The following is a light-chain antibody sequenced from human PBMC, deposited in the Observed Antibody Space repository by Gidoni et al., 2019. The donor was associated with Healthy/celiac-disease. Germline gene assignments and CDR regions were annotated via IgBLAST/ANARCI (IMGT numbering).Light chain of an antibody. CDR3: QQRSNWPRALT. CDR2: DSS. Sequence: ELVLTHSPATLSLSQGARATISSRASQSVSSYLAWYQQKPGQATRLLIYDSSNRATVIPARFSGSGSGTDFTLTISSLEPEDCAVDYCQQRSNWPRALTFGGWIKVEIK. V-gene: IGKV3-11*01. J-gene: IGKJ4*01. CDR1: QSVSSY.